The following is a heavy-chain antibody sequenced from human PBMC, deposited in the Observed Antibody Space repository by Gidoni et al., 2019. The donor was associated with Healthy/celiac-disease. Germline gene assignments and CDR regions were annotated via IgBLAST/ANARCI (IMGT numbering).Heavy chain of an antibody. Sequence: QVQLQQWGAGLLKPSETLSLTCAVYGGSFSGYYWSWIRQPPGKGLEWIGEINHSGSTNYNPSLKSRVTISVDTSKNQFSLKLSSVTAADTAVYYCASRICSSTSCYMEDSSGRYRNAFDIWGQGTMVTVSS. CDR3: ASRICSSTSCYMEDSSGRYRNAFDI. D-gene: IGHD2-2*02. J-gene: IGHJ3*02. V-gene: IGHV4-34*01. CDR1: GGSFSGYY. CDR2: INHSGST.